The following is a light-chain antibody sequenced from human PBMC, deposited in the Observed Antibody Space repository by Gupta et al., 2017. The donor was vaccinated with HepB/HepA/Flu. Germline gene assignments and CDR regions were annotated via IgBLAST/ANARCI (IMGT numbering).Light chain of an antibody. J-gene: IGKJ2*01. CDR3: QQYNNWPPYT. CDR2: GAS. CDR1: QSVSSN. Sequence: EIVMTQSPATLSVSPGERATLSCRASQSVSSNLAWYQQKPGQAPRLLIYGASTRATGIPARFSGSGSGKEFTLTISSLQSEDFAVYYCQQYNNWPPYTFGQGTKLDIK. V-gene: IGKV3-15*01.